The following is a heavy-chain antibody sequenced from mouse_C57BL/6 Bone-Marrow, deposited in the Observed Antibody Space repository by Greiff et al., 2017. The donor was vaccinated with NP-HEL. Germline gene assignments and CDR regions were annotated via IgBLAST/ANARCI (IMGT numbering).Heavy chain of an antibody. J-gene: IGHJ1*03. CDR1: GFTFSDYY. CDR2: INYDGSST. Sequence: EVQVVESEGGLVQPGSSMKLSCTASGFTFSDYYMAWVRQVPEKGLEWVANINYDGSSTYYLDSLKSRFIISRDNAKNILYLQMSSLKSEDTATYYCAREGFYLSYWYFDVWGTGTTVTVSS. CDR3: AREGFYLSYWYFDV. V-gene: IGHV5-16*01. D-gene: IGHD2-1*01.